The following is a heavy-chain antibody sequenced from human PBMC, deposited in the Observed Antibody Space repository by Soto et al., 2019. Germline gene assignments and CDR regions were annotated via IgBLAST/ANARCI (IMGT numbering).Heavy chain of an antibody. CDR2: IYYSGST. CDR1: GGSISSYY. CDR3: ARRNGGGIAARPMHYYYYMDV. Sequence: SETLSLTCTVSGGSISSYYWSWIRQPPGKGLEWIGYIYYSGSTNYNPSLKSRVTISVDTSKNQFSLKLSSVTAADTAVYYCARRNGGGIAARPMHYYYYMDVWGKGTTVTVSS. V-gene: IGHV4-59*01. J-gene: IGHJ6*03. D-gene: IGHD6-6*01.